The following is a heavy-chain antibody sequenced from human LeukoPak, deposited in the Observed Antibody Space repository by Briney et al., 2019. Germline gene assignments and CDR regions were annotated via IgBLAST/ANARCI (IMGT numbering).Heavy chain of an antibody. J-gene: IGHJ3*02. V-gene: IGHV4-59*01. D-gene: IGHD3-22*01. CDR2: IYYSGST. CDR3: ARAFTYYYDSSGYYGWAFDI. Sequence: PSETLSLTCTVSGGSISSYCWSWIRQPPGKGLEWIGYIYYSGSTNYNPSLKSRVTISVDTSKNQFSLKLSSVTAADTAVYYCARAFTYYYDSSGYYGWAFDIWGQGTMVTVSS. CDR1: GGSISSYC.